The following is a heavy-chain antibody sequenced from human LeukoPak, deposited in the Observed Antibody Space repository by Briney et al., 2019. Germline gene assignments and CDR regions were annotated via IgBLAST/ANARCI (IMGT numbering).Heavy chain of an antibody. J-gene: IGHJ4*02. Sequence: GGSLRLSCAASGFTFDDYSMHWARQAPGKGLEWVSLISWDGATTHYADSVKGRFTISRDNSKNSLFLQMNSLKTEDTALYYCAKLGARASSDYWGQGTLVTVSS. CDR3: AKLGARASSDY. V-gene: IGHV3-43*01. CDR1: GFTFDDYS. D-gene: IGHD3-16*01. CDR2: ISWDGATT.